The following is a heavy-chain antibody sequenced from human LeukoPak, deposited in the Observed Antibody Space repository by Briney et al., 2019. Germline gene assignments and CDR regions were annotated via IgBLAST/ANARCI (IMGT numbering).Heavy chain of an antibody. V-gene: IGHV3-21*01. D-gene: IGHD3-3*01. Sequence: PGGSLRLSCAASGFTFSSYSMNWVRQAPGKGLEWVSSISSSSSYIYYADSVKGRLTISRDNAKNSLYLQMNSLRAEDTAVYYCASLITYYDFWSGYYWGQGTLVTVSS. J-gene: IGHJ4*02. CDR1: GFTFSSYS. CDR3: ASLITYYDFWSGYY. CDR2: ISSSSSYI.